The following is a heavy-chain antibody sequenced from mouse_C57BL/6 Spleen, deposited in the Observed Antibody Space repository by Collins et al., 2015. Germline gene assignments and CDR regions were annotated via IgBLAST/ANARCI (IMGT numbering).Heavy chain of an antibody. CDR3: ARSRLLDY. CDR1: GYTFTNYW. V-gene: IGHV1-63*02. CDR2: IYPGGGYT. D-gene: IGHD2-3*01. Sequence: QVQLQQSGAELVRPGTSVKISCKASGYTFTNYWLGWLKQRPGHGLEWIGDIYPGGGYTNYNEKFKGKATLTADTSSSTAYMQLSSLTSEDSAVYFCARSRLLDYWGQGTTLTVSS. J-gene: IGHJ2*01.